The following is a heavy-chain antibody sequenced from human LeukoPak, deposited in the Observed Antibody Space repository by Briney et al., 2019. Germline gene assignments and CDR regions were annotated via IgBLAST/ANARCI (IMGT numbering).Heavy chain of an antibody. CDR2: IRYDGSNK. V-gene: IGHV3-30*02. CDR1: GFTFSSYG. D-gene: IGHD3-10*01. J-gene: IGHJ4*02. CDR3: AKDVLTMVRGVILTNDY. Sequence: GGSLRLSCAASGFTFSSYGMHWVRQAPGKGLEWVAFIRYDGSNKYYADSVKGRFTISRDNSKNTLYLQMNSLRAEDTAVYYCAKDVLTMVRGVILTNDYWGQGTLVTVSS.